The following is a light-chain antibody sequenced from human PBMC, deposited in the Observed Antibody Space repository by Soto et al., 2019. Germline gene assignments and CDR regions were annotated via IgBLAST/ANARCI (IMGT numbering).Light chain of an antibody. J-gene: IGLJ2*01. CDR3: SSYTSSSTRV. V-gene: IGLV2-14*01. Sequence: QSVLTQPASVSGSPGQSITISCTGTSSDVGGYNYVSWYQPHPGKAPKLRIYEVNNRPSGVSNRFSGSKSGNTASLTISGLQAEDEAYYYRSSYTSSSTRVFGGGTKLAVL. CDR1: SSDVGGYNY. CDR2: EVN.